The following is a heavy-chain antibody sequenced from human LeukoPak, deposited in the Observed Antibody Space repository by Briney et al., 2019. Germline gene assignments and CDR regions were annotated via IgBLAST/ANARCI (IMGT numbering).Heavy chain of an antibody. Sequence: PSETLSLTCTVSGGSISSSSYYWGWIRQPPGKGLEWIGSIYYSGSTYYNPSLKSRVTISVDTSKNQFSLKLSSVTAADTAVYYCARTDSGSYYWFDPWGQGTLVTVSS. V-gene: IGHV4-39*01. J-gene: IGHJ5*02. CDR3: ARTDSGSYYWFDP. D-gene: IGHD1-26*01. CDR1: GGSISSSSYY. CDR2: IYYSGST.